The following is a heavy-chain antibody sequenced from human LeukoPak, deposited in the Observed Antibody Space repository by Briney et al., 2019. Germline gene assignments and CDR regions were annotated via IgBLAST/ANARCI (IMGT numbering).Heavy chain of an antibody. J-gene: IGHJ6*02. Sequence: ASVKVSCKASGGTFISYAISWVRQAPGQGLKWMGGIIPIFGTANYAQKFQDRVTITADESTSTAYMELSSLRSEDTAVYYCAKTFLTAYDTYFYYYGLDVWGQGTPVTVSS. D-gene: IGHD3-9*01. CDR1: GGTFISYA. CDR2: IIPIFGTA. CDR3: AKTFLTAYDTYFYYYGLDV. V-gene: IGHV1-69*13.